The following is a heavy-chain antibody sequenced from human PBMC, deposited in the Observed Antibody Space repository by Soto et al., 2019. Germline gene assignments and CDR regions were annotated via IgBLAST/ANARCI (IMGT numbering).Heavy chain of an antibody. J-gene: IGHJ4*02. CDR3: AKQHYDSSGYDY. Sequence: QVQLVESGGGVVQPGRSLRLSCAASGFTFSSYGMHWVRQAPGKGLEWVAVISYDGSNKYYADSVKGRFTISRDNSKNTLYLQMNSRRAEDTAVYYCAKQHYDSSGYDYWGQGTLVTVSS. V-gene: IGHV3-30*18. D-gene: IGHD3-22*01. CDR2: ISYDGSNK. CDR1: GFTFSSYG.